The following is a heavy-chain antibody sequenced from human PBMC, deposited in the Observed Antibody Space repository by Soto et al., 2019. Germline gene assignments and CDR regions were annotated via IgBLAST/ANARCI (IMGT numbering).Heavy chain of an antibody. J-gene: IGHJ5*02. D-gene: IGHD1-7*01. V-gene: IGHV1-69*04. Sequence: SEKVSCKASGGTFSSYTISWVRQAPGQGLEWMGRIIPILGIANYAQKFQGRVTITADKSTSTAYMELSSLRSEDTAVYYCAREGFITGTDNWFDPWGQGTLVTVSS. CDR1: GGTFSSYT. CDR3: AREGFITGTDNWFDP. CDR2: IIPILGIA.